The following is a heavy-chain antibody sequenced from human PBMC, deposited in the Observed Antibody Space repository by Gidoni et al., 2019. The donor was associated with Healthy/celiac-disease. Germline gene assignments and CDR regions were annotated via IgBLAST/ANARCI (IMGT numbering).Heavy chain of an antibody. V-gene: IGHV3-49*04. Sequence: EVQLVESGGGLVQPGRSLRLPCTASGFTFGHYAMSWVRQAPGKGLEWVGFIRSKAYGGTTEYAASVKGRFTISRDDSKSIAYLQMNSLKPEDTAVYYCTRSPFIVVVPAAMFDYWGQGTLVTVSS. CDR2: IRSKAYGGTT. CDR3: TRSPFIVVVPAAMFDY. J-gene: IGHJ4*02. CDR1: GFTFGHYA. D-gene: IGHD2-2*01.